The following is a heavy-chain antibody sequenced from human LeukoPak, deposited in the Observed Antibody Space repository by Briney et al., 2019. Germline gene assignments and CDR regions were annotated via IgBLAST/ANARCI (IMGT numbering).Heavy chain of an antibody. V-gene: IGHV3-23*01. CDR3: AKSPYRFDALDI. D-gene: IGHD2-21*01. J-gene: IGHJ3*02. Sequence: GGSLRLSCAASEFTFSNYAMTWVRQAPGKGLEWVSVISGSGVSSYYADSVKGRFTISRDNSKNTLYLQMNSLRVEDTAVYYCAKSPYRFDALDIWGQGTMVTVSS. CDR1: EFTFSNYA. CDR2: ISGSGVSS.